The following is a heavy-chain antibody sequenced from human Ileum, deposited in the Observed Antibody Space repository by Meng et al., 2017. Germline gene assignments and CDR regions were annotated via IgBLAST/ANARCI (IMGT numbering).Heavy chain of an antibody. CDR1: GGSISSGDYY. CDR2: IHYSRNT. Sequence: SETLSPTCPVSGGSISSGDYYWSWIRQHPEKGLEWIGYIHYSRNTYYNPSLRSLVTFSLDTSKNQFSLKLSSVTAADTAVYCCARGIEGLWIYFNYWGRGTLVTVSS. V-gene: IGHV4-31*01. D-gene: IGHD3-3*01. CDR3: ARGIEGLWIYFNY. J-gene: IGHJ4*02.